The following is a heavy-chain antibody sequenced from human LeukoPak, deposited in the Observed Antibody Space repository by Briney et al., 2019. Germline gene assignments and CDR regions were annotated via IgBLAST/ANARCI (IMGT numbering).Heavy chain of an antibody. V-gene: IGHV3-23*01. CDR2: ISGSGGST. CDR3: AKGGRLLWFGEPTDFFDY. J-gene: IGHJ4*02. D-gene: IGHD3-10*01. CDR1: GFTFSSYA. Sequence: PGGSLRLSCAASGFTFSSYAMSWVRQAPGKGLEWVSAISGSGGSTYYADSVKGRFTISRDNSKNTLYLQMNSLRAEDTAEYYCAKGGRLLWFGEPTDFFDYWGQGTLVTVSS.